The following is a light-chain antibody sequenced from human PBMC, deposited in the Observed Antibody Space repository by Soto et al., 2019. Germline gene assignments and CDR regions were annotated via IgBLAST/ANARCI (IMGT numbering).Light chain of an antibody. Sequence: EIVLTQSPGTLFLSPGERATLSCRASQSVSSSYLAWYQQKPGQAPRLLIYGASSRATGIPDRFSGSGSGTAFTLTISRLEPEDFAVYYCQQYGSPYTFGQGTKLEIK. J-gene: IGKJ2*01. CDR3: QQYGSPYT. CDR1: QSVSSSY. V-gene: IGKV3-20*01. CDR2: GAS.